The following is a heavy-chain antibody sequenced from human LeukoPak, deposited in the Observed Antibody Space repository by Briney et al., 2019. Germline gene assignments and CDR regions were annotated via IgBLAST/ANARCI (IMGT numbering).Heavy chain of an antibody. CDR1: GFAFSSSA. D-gene: IGHD4-11*01. CDR3: AKKSPYGNRDY. J-gene: IGHJ4*02. CDR2: ISGNGANT. Sequence: GGSLRLSCAASGFAFSSSAMSWVRQAPGKGLEWVSAISGNGANTYYADSVKGRFTISRDNSKNTLYLQMSSLRAEDTAVYYCAKKSPYGNRDYWGQGTLVTVSS. V-gene: IGHV3-23*01.